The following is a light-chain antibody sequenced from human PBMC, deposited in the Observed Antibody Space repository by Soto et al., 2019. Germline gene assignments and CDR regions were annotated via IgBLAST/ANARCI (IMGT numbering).Light chain of an antibody. CDR1: QSVSSN. Sequence: IDMTKVPSAQSVALGESRIIKIRASQSVSSNLAWYQQKPGQAPRLLIYGASTRATGIPARFSGSGSGTDYTLTFNRLEPEDSAVYYCQQYRSLITFAPGTRLEIK. CDR3: QQYRSLIT. J-gene: IGKJ5*01. V-gene: IGKV3-15*01. CDR2: GAS.